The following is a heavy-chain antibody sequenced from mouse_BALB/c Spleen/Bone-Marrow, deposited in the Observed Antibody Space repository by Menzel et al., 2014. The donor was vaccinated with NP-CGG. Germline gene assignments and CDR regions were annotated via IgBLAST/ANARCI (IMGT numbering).Heavy chain of an antibody. Sequence: DVKLVESGGGLVQPKGSLKLSCAASGFTFNTYAMNWVRQAPGKGLEWVARIRSKSNNYATYYADSVKDRFTISRDDSQSMLYLQINNLKTEDTAMYYCVRQNYDYAWFAYWGQGTLVTVSA. J-gene: IGHJ3*01. V-gene: IGHV10-1*02. CDR2: IRSKSNNYAT. D-gene: IGHD2-4*01. CDR3: VRQNYDYAWFAY. CDR1: GFTFNTYA.